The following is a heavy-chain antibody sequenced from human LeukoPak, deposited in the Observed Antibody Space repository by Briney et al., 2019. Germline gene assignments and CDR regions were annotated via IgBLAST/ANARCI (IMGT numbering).Heavy chain of an antibody. CDR3: ARVYADYYGSGSYYDY. Sequence: SQTLSLTCTVSGGSISSGGYYWRWIRQHPGKGLEWIGYIYYSGSTYYNPSLKSRVTISVDTSKNQFSLKLSSVTAADTAVYYCARVYADYYGSGSYYDYWGQGTLVTVSS. J-gene: IGHJ4*02. CDR1: GGSISSGGYY. CDR2: IYYSGST. V-gene: IGHV4-31*03. D-gene: IGHD3-10*01.